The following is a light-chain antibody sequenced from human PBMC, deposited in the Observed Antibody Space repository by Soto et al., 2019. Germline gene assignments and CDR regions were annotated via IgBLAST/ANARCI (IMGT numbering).Light chain of an antibody. CDR1: SSNIGNNY. V-gene: IGLV1-51*02. Sequence: QSVLMQPPSVSAAPGQKVTISCSGSSSNIGNNYVSWYQQLPGTAPKLLIYENNKRPSGIPDRFSGSKSGTSATLGITGLQTGDEADYYCGTWDSSLSAGEVFGTGTKVTVL. CDR3: GTWDSSLSAGEV. J-gene: IGLJ1*01. CDR2: ENN.